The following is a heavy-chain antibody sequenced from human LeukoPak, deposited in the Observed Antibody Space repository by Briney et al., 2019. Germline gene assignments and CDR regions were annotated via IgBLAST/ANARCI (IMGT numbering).Heavy chain of an antibody. CDR3: VKGGEYSSSASDI. V-gene: IGHV3-64D*09. Sequence: SGGSLRLSCSASGFTFSSYAMHWVRQAPGKGLEHVSVISSNGYNTYYADSVKGRFPISRDNSKNTLYLQMSSLRVEDTAVYCCVKGGEYSSSASDIWGQGTMVTVSS. CDR1: GFTFSSYA. J-gene: IGHJ3*02. D-gene: IGHD6-13*01. CDR2: ISSNGYNT.